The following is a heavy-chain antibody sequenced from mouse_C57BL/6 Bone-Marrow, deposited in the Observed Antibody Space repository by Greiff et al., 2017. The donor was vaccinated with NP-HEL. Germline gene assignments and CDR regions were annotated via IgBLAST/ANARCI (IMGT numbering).Heavy chain of an antibody. Sequence: VQLQQSGAELVRPGTSVKMSCKASGYTFTNYWIGWAKQRPGHGLEWIGDIYPGGGYTNYNEKFKGKATLTADKSSSTAYMQFSSLTSEDSAIYYCASGTTVALDYWGQGTTPTVSS. CDR2: IYPGGGYT. J-gene: IGHJ2*01. CDR3: ASGTTVALDY. CDR1: GYTFTNYW. D-gene: IGHD1-1*01. V-gene: IGHV1-63*01.